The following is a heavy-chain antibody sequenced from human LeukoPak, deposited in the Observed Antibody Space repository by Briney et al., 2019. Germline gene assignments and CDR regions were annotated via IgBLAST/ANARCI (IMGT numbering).Heavy chain of an antibody. D-gene: IGHD3-10*01. V-gene: IGHV3-30-3*01. J-gene: IGHJ4*02. CDR1: GFTFSSYA. Sequence: GGSLRLSCAASGFTFSSYAMHWVRQAPGKGLEWVAVISYDGSNKYYADSVKGRFTISRDNSKNTLYLQMNSLRAEDTAVYYCAKGPGFGEFDYWGQGTLVTVSS. CDR3: AKGPGFGEFDY. CDR2: ISYDGSNK.